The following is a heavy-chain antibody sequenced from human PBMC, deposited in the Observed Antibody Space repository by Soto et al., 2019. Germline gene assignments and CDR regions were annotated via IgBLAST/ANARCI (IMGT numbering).Heavy chain of an antibody. D-gene: IGHD6-13*01. V-gene: IGHV1-18*01. CDR1: GYTFTSYG. J-gene: IGHJ5*02. Sequence: QVQLVQPGAEVKKPGASVKVSCKASGYTFTSYGISWVRQAPGQGLEWMGWISAYNGNTNYAQKLQGRVTMTTDTXXSTAYMELRSLRSDDTAVYYCARDARIAAAGIVDPWGQGTLVTVSS. CDR2: ISAYNGNT. CDR3: ARDARIAAAGIVDP.